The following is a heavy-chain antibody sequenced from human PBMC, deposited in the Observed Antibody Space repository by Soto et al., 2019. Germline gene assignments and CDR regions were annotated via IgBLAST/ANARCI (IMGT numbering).Heavy chain of an antibody. CDR1: GFTFNTYG. J-gene: IGHJ6*02. Sequence: GGSLRLSCTTSGFTFNTYGMHWVRQAPGKGLEWVAIIWYDGSNKYYADSVKGRFTISGDNSKNTLYLQMNSLRAEDTALYYCARSDCTGAYCYSWPFNYGVDVWGQGTTVTVSS. D-gene: IGHD2-21*02. V-gene: IGHV3-33*08. CDR2: IWYDGSNK. CDR3: ARSDCTGAYCYSWPFNYGVDV.